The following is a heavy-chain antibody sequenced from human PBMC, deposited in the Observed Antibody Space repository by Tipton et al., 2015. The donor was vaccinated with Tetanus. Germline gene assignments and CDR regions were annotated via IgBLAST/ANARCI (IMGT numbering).Heavy chain of an antibody. CDR3: GRWEVGATREHY. Sequence: TLSLTCTVSGDSITNYYWSWVRQSPGRGLEWIGYIHSSGRTNYNPSLKSRVARSIDTSKNHFSLRLSTVTAADPAVYYCGRWEVGATREHYWGQGALVTVSS. CDR1: GDSITNYY. J-gene: IGHJ4*02. CDR2: IHSSGRT. V-gene: IGHV4-4*09. D-gene: IGHD1-26*01.